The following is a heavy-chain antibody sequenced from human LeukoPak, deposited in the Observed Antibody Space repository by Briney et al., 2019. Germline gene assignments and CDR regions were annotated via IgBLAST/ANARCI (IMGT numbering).Heavy chain of an antibody. Sequence: SETLSLTCTVSGGSISSSSYYWGWIRQPPGKGLEWIGSIYYSGSTYYNPSLKSRVTISVDTSKNQFSLKLSSVTAADTAVYHCARQELGYCSSTSCYRPFDYWGQGTLVTVSS. V-gene: IGHV4-39*01. CDR3: ARQELGYCSSTSCYRPFDY. CDR1: GGSISSSSYY. J-gene: IGHJ4*02. CDR2: IYYSGST. D-gene: IGHD2-2*01.